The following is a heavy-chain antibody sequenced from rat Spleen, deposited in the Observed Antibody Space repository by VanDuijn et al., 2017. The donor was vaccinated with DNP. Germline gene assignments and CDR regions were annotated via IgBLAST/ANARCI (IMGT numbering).Heavy chain of an antibody. J-gene: IGHJ4*01. Sequence: EVQLVESGGGLVQPGRSMKLSCAASGFTFSNYYMAWVRQAPTKGLEWVASISPGGDNTYYRDSVKGRFTISRDNAKSTLYLQMDSLRSEETATYYCARHAVGAMDAWGQGTSVTVSS. CDR3: ARHAVGAMDA. V-gene: IGHV5S11*01. CDR1: GFTFSNYY. CDR2: ISPGGDNT.